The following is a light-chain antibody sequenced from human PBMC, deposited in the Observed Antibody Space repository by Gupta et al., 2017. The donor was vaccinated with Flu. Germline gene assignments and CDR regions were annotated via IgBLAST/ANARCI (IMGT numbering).Light chain of an antibody. CDR3: MQGTQYPYT. J-gene: IGKJ2*01. CDR1: ESLVHSDGNTY. CDR2: KIS. V-gene: IGKV2-24*01. Sequence: DIVMTQTPLSSPVALGQSASISCRSSESLVHSDGNTYLTWLQQRPGQPPRLLINKISNRFSGVPDRFSGSRAGTDFTLEISRVEVEDVAIYYCMQGTQYPYTFGQGTKLEI.